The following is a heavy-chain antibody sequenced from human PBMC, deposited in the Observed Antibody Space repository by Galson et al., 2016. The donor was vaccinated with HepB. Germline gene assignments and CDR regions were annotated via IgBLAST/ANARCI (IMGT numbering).Heavy chain of an antibody. CDR3: AKKEGVAARNHYYSYHGMDV. D-gene: IGHD6-6*01. CDR1: GYTFTTYG. V-gene: IGHV1-18*01. J-gene: IGHJ6*02. CDR2: ISPYSGNT. Sequence: SVKVSCKASGYTFTTYGISWVRQAPGQGLEWMGWISPYSGNTNYAQKFQGRVTMSTDTSTSTAYMELRSLRSDDTAVYYCAKKEGVAARNHYYSYHGMDVWGRETPVTVSS.